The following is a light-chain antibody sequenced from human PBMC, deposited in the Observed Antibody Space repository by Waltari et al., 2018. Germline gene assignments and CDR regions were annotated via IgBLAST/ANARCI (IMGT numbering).Light chain of an antibody. J-gene: IGLJ2*01. CDR2: EIN. Sequence: QSALTQPPSASGSPGQSVTISCTGTSSDVGGYNYVSGYQQPPGKAPKLIIFEINKRPSGVPDRFSGSKSGNTASLTVSGLQAEDEADYYCSSYAGNNIVIFGGGTKLTVL. V-gene: IGLV2-8*01. CDR1: SSDVGGYNY. CDR3: SSYAGNNIVI.